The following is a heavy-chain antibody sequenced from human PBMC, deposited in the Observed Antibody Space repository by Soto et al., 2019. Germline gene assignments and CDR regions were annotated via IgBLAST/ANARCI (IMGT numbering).Heavy chain of an antibody. CDR3: AKVQLAYSNYGGSYFSDY. CDR1: GFTFTNYA. Sequence: EVQLLESGGDLVQPGGSLRLSCSASGFTFTNYAMTWVRQPSGKGLEWVSAISSGGDTTYYADSVKGRFTISRDNPKNTLYLKMNSLRAEDTAVYYFAKVQLAYSNYGGSYFSDYWGQGTLVTVSS. V-gene: IGHV3-23*01. D-gene: IGHD4-4*01. CDR2: ISSGGDTT. J-gene: IGHJ4*02.